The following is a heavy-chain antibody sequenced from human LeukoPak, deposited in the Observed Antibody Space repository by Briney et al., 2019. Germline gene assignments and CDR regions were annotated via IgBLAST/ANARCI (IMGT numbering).Heavy chain of an antibody. Sequence: GGSLRLSCEASGFTFSSYSIVWLRQAPGKGLEWVASISSTSLYPYYADSVQGRFIVSRDNANNSAYLQMHSLRADDTAVYFCARGVRKVLKFIDFWGPGTMVAVSS. CDR2: ISSTSLYP. D-gene: IGHD3-10*01. CDR1: GFTFSSYS. J-gene: IGHJ4*02. CDR3: ARGVRKVLKFIDF. V-gene: IGHV3-21*01.